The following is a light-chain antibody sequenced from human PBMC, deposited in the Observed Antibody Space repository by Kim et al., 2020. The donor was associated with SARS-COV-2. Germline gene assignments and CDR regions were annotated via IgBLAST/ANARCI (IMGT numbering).Light chain of an antibody. CDR3: QQYSSSPAT. CDR1: QSGSNNF. J-gene: IGKJ1*01. CDR2: GAS. V-gene: IGKV3-20*01. Sequence: PGERTTLSCKASQSGSNNFLAWYQQKPGQAPRLLIYGASSRATGIPDRFSGSGSGTDFTLTITRLEPEDFAVYYCQQYSSSPATFGQGTKVDIK.